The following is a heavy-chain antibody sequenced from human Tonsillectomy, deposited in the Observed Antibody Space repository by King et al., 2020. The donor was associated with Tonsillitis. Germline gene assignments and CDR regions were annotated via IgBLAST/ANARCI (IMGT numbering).Heavy chain of an antibody. CDR3: AVYTSHNSCYGMDV. J-gene: IGHJ6*02. V-gene: IGHV4-59*04. D-gene: IGHD2-2*02. CDR2: IYYSGST. Sequence: QLQESGPGLVKPSETLSLTCTVSGGSISSYYWSWIRQPQGQGMERIGYIYYSGSTYYNPSLKSRVTITVDTSKNEFSLKLSTVTAAATAVYYYAVYTSHNSCYGMDVWGQGTTVTVSS. CDR1: GGSISSYY.